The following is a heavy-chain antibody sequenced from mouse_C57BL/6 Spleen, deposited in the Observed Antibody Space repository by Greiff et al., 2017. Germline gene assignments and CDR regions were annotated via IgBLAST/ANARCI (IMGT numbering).Heavy chain of an antibody. D-gene: IGHD2-1*01. CDR1: GYTFTSYW. CDR2: INPSNGGT. J-gene: IGHJ2*01. CDR3: ARSDYYGNYEEIFDY. V-gene: IGHV1-53*01. Sequence: QVQLQQPGTELVKPGASVKLSCKASGYTFTSYWMHWVKQRPGQGLEWIGNINPSNGGTNYNEKFKSKATLTVDKSSSTATMQLSSLTAEDSAVYYCARSDYYGNYEEIFDYWGQGTTLTVSS.